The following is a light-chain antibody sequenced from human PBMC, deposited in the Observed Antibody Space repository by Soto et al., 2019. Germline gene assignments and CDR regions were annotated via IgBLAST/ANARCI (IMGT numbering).Light chain of an antibody. J-gene: IGKJ5*01. CDR2: GTS. CDR3: QQYGTSEII. Sequence: EIVLTQSPATLSLSPGERATLSCRASQSLTNSFIAWYQQRPGQAPRLLIYGTSSRASGIPDRFSGSGSGTDFTLTISRLETEDFAVFYCQQYGTSEIIFGQGTDWRL. V-gene: IGKV3-20*01. CDR1: QSLTNSF.